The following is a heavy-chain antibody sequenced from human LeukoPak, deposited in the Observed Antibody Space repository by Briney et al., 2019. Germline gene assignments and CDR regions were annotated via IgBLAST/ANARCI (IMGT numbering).Heavy chain of an antibody. D-gene: IGHD3-3*01. CDR2: IKQVGSEK. J-gene: IGHJ4*02. V-gene: IGHV3-7*01. CDR3: ARRYDFWSGYPPPLDY. Sequence: GGSLRLSCAASGFTFSSYWMSWVRQAPGKGLEWVANIKQVGSEKYYVDSVKGRFTISRDNAKNSLYLQMNSLRAEDTAVYYCARRYDFWSGYPPPLDYWGQGTLVTVSS. CDR1: GFTFSSYW.